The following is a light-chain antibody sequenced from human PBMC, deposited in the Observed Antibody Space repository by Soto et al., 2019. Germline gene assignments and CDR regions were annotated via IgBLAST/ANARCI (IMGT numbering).Light chain of an antibody. V-gene: IGKV3-20*01. Sequence: EIVLTQSPGTLSLSPGERASLSCRASQSVSSNSLAWFQQKPGQAPRLLIYGASSRATGIPDRFSGSGSGTDFTLTISRLEPEDFAVYYCQQYGSSPWTVGQGTKVDIK. J-gene: IGKJ1*01. CDR1: QSVSSNS. CDR3: QQYGSSPWT. CDR2: GAS.